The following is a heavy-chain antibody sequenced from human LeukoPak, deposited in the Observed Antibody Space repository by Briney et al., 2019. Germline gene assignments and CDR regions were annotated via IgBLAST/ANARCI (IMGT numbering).Heavy chain of an antibody. V-gene: IGHV1-2*02. Sequence: ASVKVSCKASGYTFTGYYMHWVRQAPGQGLEWMGWINPNSGGTNYAQKFQGRVTITRDTSISTAYMELSRLRSDDTAVYYCARVSRLGYSYGYDYWGQGTLVTVSS. J-gene: IGHJ4*02. CDR1: GYTFTGYY. D-gene: IGHD5-18*01. CDR3: ARVSRLGYSYGYDY. CDR2: INPNSGGT.